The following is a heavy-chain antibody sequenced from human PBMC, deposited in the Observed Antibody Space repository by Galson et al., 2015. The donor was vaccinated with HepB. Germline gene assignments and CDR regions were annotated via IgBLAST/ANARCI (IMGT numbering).Heavy chain of an antibody. CDR1: GFTVSSNY. Sequence: SLRLSCAASGFTVSSNYMSWVRQAPGKGLEWFSVIYSGGSTYYADSVKGRFTISRDNSKNTLFLQMNSLRAEDTAVYYCARATTEDAFDIWGQGTMVTVSS. D-gene: IGHD1-1*01. CDR2: IYSGGST. J-gene: IGHJ3*02. V-gene: IGHV3-66*01. CDR3: ARATTEDAFDI.